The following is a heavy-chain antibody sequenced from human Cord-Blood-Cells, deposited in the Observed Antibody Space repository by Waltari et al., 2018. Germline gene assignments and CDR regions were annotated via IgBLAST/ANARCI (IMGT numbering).Heavy chain of an antibody. D-gene: IGHD6-19*01. J-gene: IGHJ3*02. CDR2: ISSSSSYI. Sequence: EVQLVESGGGLVKPGGSLRLSCAASGFTFRSYSMTWVRQAPGKGLEWVSSISSSSSYIYYADSVKGRFTISRDNAKNSLYLQMNSLRAEDTAVYYCARTSGWYAFDIWGQGTMVTVSS. V-gene: IGHV3-21*01. CDR3: ARTSGWYAFDI. CDR1: GFTFRSYS.